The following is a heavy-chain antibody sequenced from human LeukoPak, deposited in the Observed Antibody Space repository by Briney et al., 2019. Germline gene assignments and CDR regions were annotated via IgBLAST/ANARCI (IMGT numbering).Heavy chain of an antibody. CDR2: IIPIFGTA. CDR3: AREDRDTAMALDAFDI. D-gene: IGHD5-18*01. J-gene: IGHJ3*02. V-gene: IGHV1-69*05. Sequence: SVKVSCKASGGTFSSYAISWVRQAPGQGLEWMGGIIPIFGTANYAQKFQGRVTITTDESTSTAYMELSSLRSEDTAVYYCAREDRDTAMALDAFDIWGQGTMVTVSS. CDR1: GGTFSSYA.